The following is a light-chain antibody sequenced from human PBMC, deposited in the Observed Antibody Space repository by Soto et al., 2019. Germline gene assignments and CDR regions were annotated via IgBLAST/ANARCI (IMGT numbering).Light chain of an antibody. Sequence: IQMTQSPSSLSASVGDRVTITCRASQSISYYLNWYQQKPGRAPRLLIFTASTLHSGVPSRFIGSGSGTVFTLTISSLHPEDFATYFCLQDYNLPRTFGQGTTVES. CDR1: QSISYY. J-gene: IGKJ1*01. CDR3: LQDYNLPRT. V-gene: IGKV1-6*01. CDR2: TAS.